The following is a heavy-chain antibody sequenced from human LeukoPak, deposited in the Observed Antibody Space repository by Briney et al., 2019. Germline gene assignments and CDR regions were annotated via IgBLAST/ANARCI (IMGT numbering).Heavy chain of an antibody. D-gene: IGHD3-3*01. CDR2: IFHSGRA. Sequence: PSETLSLTCTVSGSPTNSADYWGWIRQPPGKGLEYIGSIFHSGRAYYNPSLESRITISMDTSKNQFSLKLDSVTAADTAVYYCARAVERYSFWSGYYRTDYYYYMDVWGKGTTVTVSS. CDR3: ARAVERYSFWSGYYRTDYYYYMDV. V-gene: IGHV4-38-2*02. J-gene: IGHJ6*03. CDR1: GSPTNSADY.